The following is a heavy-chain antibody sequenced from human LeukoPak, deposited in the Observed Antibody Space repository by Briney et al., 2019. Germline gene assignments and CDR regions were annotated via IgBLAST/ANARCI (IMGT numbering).Heavy chain of an antibody. J-gene: IGHJ3*02. V-gene: IGHV3-13*01. CDR3: ARSCCSGGSCYLDAFDI. CDR1: GFTFSSYD. CDR2: IGTAGDT. D-gene: IGHD2-15*01. Sequence: GGSLRLSCAASGFTFSSYDMHWVRQATGKGLEWVSAIGTAGDTYYPGSVKGRFTISRENAKNSLYLQMNSLRAGDTAVYYCARSCCSGGSCYLDAFDIWGQGTMVTVSS.